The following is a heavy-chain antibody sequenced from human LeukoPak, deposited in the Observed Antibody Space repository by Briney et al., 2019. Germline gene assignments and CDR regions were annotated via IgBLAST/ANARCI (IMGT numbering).Heavy chain of an antibody. CDR1: GFTFSDSA. D-gene: IGHD1-26*01. CDR2: IRSKPQSYAT. Sequence: GGSLKLSCAASGFTFSDSAIHWVRQASGKGLEWVGRIRSKPQSYATAYDESLKGRFTISRDDSKNTAYLQMSSLKIEGTAVYYCTRVGPSTVVDYWGQGTQVTVSS. CDR3: TRVGPSTVVDY. V-gene: IGHV3-73*01. J-gene: IGHJ4*02.